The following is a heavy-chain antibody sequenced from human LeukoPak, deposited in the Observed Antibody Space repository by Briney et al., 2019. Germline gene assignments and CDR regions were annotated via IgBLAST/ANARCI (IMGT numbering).Heavy chain of an antibody. V-gene: IGHV1-69*06. Sequence: EASVKVSCKASGGTFSSYAISWVRQAPGQGLEWMGGIIPIFGTANYAQKFQGRVTITADKSTSTAYMELSSLRSEDTAVYYCARDREGVRFGEFKGRISYYGMDVWGKGTTVTVSS. CDR2: IIPIFGTA. CDR3: ARDREGVRFGEFKGRISYYGMDV. J-gene: IGHJ6*04. D-gene: IGHD3-10*01. CDR1: GGTFSSYA.